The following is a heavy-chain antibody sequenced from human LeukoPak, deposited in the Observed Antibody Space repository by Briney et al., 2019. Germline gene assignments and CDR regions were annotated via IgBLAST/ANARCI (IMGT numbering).Heavy chain of an antibody. CDR2: VYYSGST. Sequence: SETLSLTCTVSGGSISSSSYYWGWIRQPPGKGPEWIGSVYYSGSTYYNPSLKSRVTISVDTSKNQFSLKLSSVTAADTAVYYCARPGNIAAAGFDYWGQGTLVTVSS. V-gene: IGHV4-39*01. D-gene: IGHD6-13*01. J-gene: IGHJ4*02. CDR1: GGSISSSSYY. CDR3: ARPGNIAAAGFDY.